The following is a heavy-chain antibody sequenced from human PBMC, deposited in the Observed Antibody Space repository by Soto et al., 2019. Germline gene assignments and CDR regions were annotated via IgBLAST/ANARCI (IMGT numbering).Heavy chain of an antibody. CDR2: ISGSGGST. CDR3: AKDLAGYCSGGSCYSGRNYYYYYMDV. V-gene: IGHV3-23*01. Sequence: EVQLLESGGGLVQPGGSLRLSCAASGFTFSSYAMSWVRQAPGKGLEWVSAISGSGGSTYHADSVKGRFTISRDNSKNTLYLQMNSLRAEDTAVYYCAKDLAGYCSGGSCYSGRNYYYYYMDVWGKGTTVTVSS. CDR1: GFTFSSYA. J-gene: IGHJ6*03. D-gene: IGHD2-15*01.